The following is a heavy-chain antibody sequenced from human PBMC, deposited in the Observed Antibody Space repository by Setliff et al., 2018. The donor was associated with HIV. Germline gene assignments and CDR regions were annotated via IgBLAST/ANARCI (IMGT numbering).Heavy chain of an antibody. J-gene: IGHJ5*02. CDR3: ARGLGIAAAGSRRQDNWFDP. D-gene: IGHD6-13*01. CDR1: DYSISSGYF. Sequence: PSETLSLTCAVSDYSISSGYFWAWIRQPPGKGLEWIGSIYHSGSTYYNPSLKSRATKSVDTSKNQFSLRLSSVTAADTAMYYCARGLGIAAAGSRRQDNWFDPWGQGTLVTVSS. CDR2: IYHSGST. V-gene: IGHV4-38-2*01.